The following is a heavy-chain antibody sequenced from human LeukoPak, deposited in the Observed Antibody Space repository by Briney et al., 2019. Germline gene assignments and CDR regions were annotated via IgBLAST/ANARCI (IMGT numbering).Heavy chain of an antibody. V-gene: IGHV4-38-2*02. CDR3: ASPGTGIDY. CDR2: IYYSGST. D-gene: IGHD1-14*01. Sequence: SETLSLTCTVSGYSISSGYYWGWIRQPPGKGLEWIGSIYYSGSTYYNPSLKSRVTISVDTSKNQFSLKLSSVTAADTAVYYCASPGTGIDYWGQGTLVTVSS. J-gene: IGHJ4*02. CDR1: GYSISSGYY.